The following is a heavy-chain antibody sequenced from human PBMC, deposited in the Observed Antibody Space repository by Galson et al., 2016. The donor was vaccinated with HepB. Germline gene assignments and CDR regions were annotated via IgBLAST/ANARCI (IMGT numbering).Heavy chain of an antibody. Sequence: SPRLSCAGSGFTFSNAWMSWVRQTPGKGLEWLGHIKGENEGGTTEYAALVGGRFTISRDDSQNTVYLHMNSLRTEDTALYYCTRLRGANNWGQGTPVTVSS. CDR3: TRLRGANN. CDR1: GFTFSNAW. J-gene: IGHJ4*02. D-gene: IGHD1-26*01. V-gene: IGHV3-15*01. CDR2: IKGENEGGTT.